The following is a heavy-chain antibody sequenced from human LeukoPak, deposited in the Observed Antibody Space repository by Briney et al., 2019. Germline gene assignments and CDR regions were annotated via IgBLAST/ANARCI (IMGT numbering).Heavy chain of an antibody. V-gene: IGHV1-2*06. CDR1: GYTFTSYY. CDR3: ARDQLLWFGESIGAFDI. J-gene: IGHJ3*02. CDR2: INPNSGGT. D-gene: IGHD3-10*01. Sequence: ASVKVSCKASGYTFTSYYMHWVRQAPGQGLEWMGRINPNSGGTNYAQKFQGRVSMTRDTSISTAYMELSRLRSDDTAVYYCARDQLLWFGESIGAFDIWGQGTMVTVSS.